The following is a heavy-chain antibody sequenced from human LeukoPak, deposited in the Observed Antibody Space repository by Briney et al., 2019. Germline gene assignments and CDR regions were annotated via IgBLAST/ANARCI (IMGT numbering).Heavy chain of an antibody. V-gene: IGHV1-2*06. CDR2: INPNSGGT. D-gene: IGHD2-2*03. Sequence: GASVKVSCKASGYTFTGYYMHWVRQAPGQGLEWMGRINPNSGGTNYAQKFQGRVTMTRDTSISPAYMELSRLRSDDTAVYYCASDGSGDYYYYYMDVWGKGTTVTVS. CDR1: GYTFTGYY. CDR3: ASDGSGDYYYYYMDV. J-gene: IGHJ6*03.